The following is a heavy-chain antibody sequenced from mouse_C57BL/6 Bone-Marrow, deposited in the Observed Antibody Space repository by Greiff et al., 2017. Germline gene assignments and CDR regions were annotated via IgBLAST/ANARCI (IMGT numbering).Heavy chain of an antibody. CDR1: GFTFSSYA. J-gene: IGHJ3*01. CDR2: ISDGGSYT. V-gene: IGHV5-4*01. Sequence: EVKVEESGGGLVKPGGSLKLSCAASGFTFSSYAMSWVRQTPEKRLEWVATISDGGSYTYYPDNVKGRFTISRDNAKNNLYLQMSHLKSEDTAMYYCARDNRTGTGWFAYWGQGTLVTVSA. D-gene: IGHD4-1*01. CDR3: ARDNRTGTGWFAY.